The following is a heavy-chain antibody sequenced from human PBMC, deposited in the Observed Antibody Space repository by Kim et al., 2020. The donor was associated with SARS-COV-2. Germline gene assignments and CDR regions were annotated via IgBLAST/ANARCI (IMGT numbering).Heavy chain of an antibody. CDR3: ASRRYTGTYYYFDY. V-gene: IGHV3-74*01. CDR1: GFTFRSYW. D-gene: IGHD1-26*01. CDR2: INSDGGTT. Sequence: GGSLRLSCAASGFTFRSYWMHWVRQAPGKGLVWVSGINSDGGTTSYADSVKGRFTISRDNAKSTLYLQMNSLRAEDTAVYYCASRRYTGTYYYFDYWCEGTLLTVSS. J-gene: IGHJ4*02.